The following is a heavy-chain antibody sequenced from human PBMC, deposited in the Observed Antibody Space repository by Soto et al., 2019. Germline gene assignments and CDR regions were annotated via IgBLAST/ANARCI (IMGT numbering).Heavy chain of an antibody. J-gene: IGHJ6*03. CDR2: INHRGST. CDR1: GGSFSGHY. CDR3: ARVTYCSGGSCYLRPYYMDV. Sequence: SETLSLTCAVYGGSFSGHYWSWIRQYPGKGLEWIGEINHRGSTNYNPSLKSRVTMSVDTSKNQFSLKLSSVTAADTAVYYCARVTYCSGGSCYLRPYYMDVWGKGTTVTVSS. D-gene: IGHD2-15*01. V-gene: IGHV4-34*01.